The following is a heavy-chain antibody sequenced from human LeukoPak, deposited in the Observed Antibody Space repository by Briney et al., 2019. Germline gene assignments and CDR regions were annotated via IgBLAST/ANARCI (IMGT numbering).Heavy chain of an antibody. CDR3: ARAGGSTVAHSDY. CDR1: GFTFSSYS. CDR2: ISSSTSYI. D-gene: IGHD4-23*01. V-gene: IGHV3-21*01. Sequence: PGGSLRLSCAASGFTFSSYSMNWIRQAPGKGLEWVSSISSSTSYIYYADSVKGRFTISKDNAKNSLYLQMNSLRAEDTAVYYCARAGGSTVAHSDYWGQGTLVTVSS. J-gene: IGHJ4*02.